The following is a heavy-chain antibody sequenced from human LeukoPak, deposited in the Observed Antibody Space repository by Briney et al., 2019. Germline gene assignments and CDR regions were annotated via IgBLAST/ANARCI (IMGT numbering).Heavy chain of an antibody. V-gene: IGHV3-48*03. J-gene: IGHJ6*02. CDR3: ARARPRELLWFGGEGYGMDV. Sequence: GSLRLSCAASGFAFSSYEMNWVRQAPGKGLEWVSYISSSGSTIYYADSVKGRFTISRDNAKNSLYLQMNSLRAEDTAVYYCARARPRELLWFGGEGYGMDVWGQGTTVTVSS. CDR1: GFAFSSYE. CDR2: ISSSGSTI. D-gene: IGHD3-10*01.